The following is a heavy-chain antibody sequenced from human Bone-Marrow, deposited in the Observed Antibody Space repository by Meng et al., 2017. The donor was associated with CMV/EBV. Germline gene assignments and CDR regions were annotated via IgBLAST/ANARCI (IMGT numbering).Heavy chain of an antibody. D-gene: IGHD6-13*01. V-gene: IGHV1-2*02. CDR1: GYTFTGYY. J-gene: IGHJ4*02. Sequence: ASVKVSCKASGYTFTGYYIHWVRQAPGQGLEWMGWINPNSGGTNYAQKFQGGVTMTRDTSTSTAYMELSSLTSDDTAVCYCARGRVNAVAAMGTTPPGDYWGQGKLVTVSS. CDR2: INPNSGGT. CDR3: ARGRVNAVAAMGTTPPGDY.